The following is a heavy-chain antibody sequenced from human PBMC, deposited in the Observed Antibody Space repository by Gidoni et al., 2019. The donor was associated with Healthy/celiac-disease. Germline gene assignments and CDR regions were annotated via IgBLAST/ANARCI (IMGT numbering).Heavy chain of an antibody. CDR3: ARGPSGSYPRSYYYYGMDV. Sequence: LEWMGGIIPIFGTANYAQKFQGRVTITADESTSTAYMELSSLRSEDTAVYYCARGPSGSYPRSYYYYGMDVWGQGTTVTVSS. CDR2: IIPIFGTA. V-gene: IGHV1-69*01. D-gene: IGHD1-26*01. J-gene: IGHJ6*02.